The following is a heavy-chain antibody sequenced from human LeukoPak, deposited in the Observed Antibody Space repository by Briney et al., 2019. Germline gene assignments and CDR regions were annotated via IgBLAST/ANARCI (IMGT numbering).Heavy chain of an antibody. V-gene: IGHV4-30-4*01. CDR3: ARERLGELYLDY. CDR2: IYHSGST. Sequence: SETLSLTCTVSGGSISSGDYYWSWIRQPPGKGLEWIGYIYHSGSTYYNPSLKSRVTISVDRSKNQFSLKLSSVTAADTAVYYCARERLGELYLDYWGQGTLVTVSS. D-gene: IGHD3-16*01. CDR1: GGSISSGDYY. J-gene: IGHJ4*02.